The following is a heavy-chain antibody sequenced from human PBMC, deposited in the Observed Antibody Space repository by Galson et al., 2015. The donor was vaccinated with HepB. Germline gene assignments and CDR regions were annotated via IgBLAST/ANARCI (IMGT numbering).Heavy chain of an antibody. CDR3: ARESQWAFDY. D-gene: IGHD6-19*01. V-gene: IGHV3-7*01. J-gene: IGHJ4*02. CDR1: GFTFSSYW. Sequence: SLRLSCATSGFTFSSYWMSWVRQAPGTGLEWVANIKPDGSDKYYVDSVRGRFTISRDNAENSLYLQMNSLRAEDTAVYYCARESQWAFDYWGQGTLVTVSS. CDR2: IKPDGSDK.